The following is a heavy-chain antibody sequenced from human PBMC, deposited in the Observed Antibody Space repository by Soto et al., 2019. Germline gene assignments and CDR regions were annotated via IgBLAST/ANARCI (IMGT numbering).Heavy chain of an antibody. J-gene: IGHJ4*02. D-gene: IGHD6-13*01. CDR2: ISSSSSYI. V-gene: IGHV3-21*01. Sequence: LRLSCAASGFTFSSYXMNCVRQAPGKGLEWVSSISSSSSYIYYADSVKGRFTISRDNAKNSLYLQMNSLRAEDTAVYYCARDLPSYSSSPPYWGQGTLVTVSS. CDR3: ARDLPSYSSSPPY. CDR1: GFTFSSYX.